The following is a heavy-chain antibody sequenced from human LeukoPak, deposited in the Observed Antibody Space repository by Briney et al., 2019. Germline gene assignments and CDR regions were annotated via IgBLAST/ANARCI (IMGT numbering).Heavy chain of an antibody. CDR1: GFTFSGSA. CDR3: ISLGDIAVAAT. V-gene: IGHV3-73*01. D-gene: IGHD6-19*01. CDR2: IERKTNSYAT. J-gene: IGHJ4*02. Sequence: GGSLRLSCAASGFTFSGSAMHWVRQASGKGLEWVGRIERKTNSYATAYAASVKGRFTISRDDSENTAYLQMNSLKTEDTAVYYCISLGDIAVAATRGQGTLVTVPS.